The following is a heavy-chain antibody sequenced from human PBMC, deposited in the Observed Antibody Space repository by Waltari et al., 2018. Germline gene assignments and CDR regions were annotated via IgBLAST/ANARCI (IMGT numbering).Heavy chain of an antibody. CDR2: INSDGSST. Sequence: EVQLVESGGGLVQPGGSLRRYCAASGFTFSSYWMHWVRQAPGKGLVWVSRINSDGSSTSYADSVKGRFTISRDNAKNTLYLQMNSLRAEDTAVYYCAKRGDSSGYLTDWGQGTLVTVSS. D-gene: IGHD3-22*01. CDR1: GFTFSSYW. V-gene: IGHV3-74*01. J-gene: IGHJ4*02. CDR3: AKRGDSSGYLTD.